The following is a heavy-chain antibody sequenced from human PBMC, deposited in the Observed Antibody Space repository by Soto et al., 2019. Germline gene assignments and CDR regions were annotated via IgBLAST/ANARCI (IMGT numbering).Heavy chain of an antibody. CDR1: GYSFNTYW. V-gene: IGHV5-51*01. CDR2: IYPGDSNT. D-gene: IGHD4-17*01. J-gene: IGHJ6*02. CDR3: ARLTVNIPSPYSYYCMDV. Sequence: GESLKISCKGSGYSFNTYWIGWVRQMPGKGLEWMGIIYPGDSNTRYSPSFQGQVTISADRSISTAYVQWSSLKASDTAMYYCARLTVNIPSPYSYYCMDVWGQGTTVTVFS.